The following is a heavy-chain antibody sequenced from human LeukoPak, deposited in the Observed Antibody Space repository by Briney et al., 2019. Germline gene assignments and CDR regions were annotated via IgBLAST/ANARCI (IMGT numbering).Heavy chain of an antibody. CDR3: ARLGSFTKTYYSDY. CDR1: GGSISSSSYY. V-gene: IGHV4-39*01. D-gene: IGHD3-10*01. CDR2: IYYSGSP. J-gene: IGHJ4*02. Sequence: SETLSLTCTVSGGSISSSSYYWGWIRQPPGKGLEYIGSIYYSGSPYYSPSLKSRVTISVDTSKNQFSLKLSSVTAADTAVYYCARLGSFTKTYYSDYWGQGTLVTVSS.